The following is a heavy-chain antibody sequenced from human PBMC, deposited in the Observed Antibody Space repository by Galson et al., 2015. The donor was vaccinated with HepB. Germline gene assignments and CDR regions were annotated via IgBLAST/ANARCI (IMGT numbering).Heavy chain of an antibody. CDR3: ARWLNGVDYGVFDY. J-gene: IGHJ4*02. CDR2: ISSSSSYI. CDR1: GFTFSSYS. Sequence: SLRLSCAASGFTFSSYSMNWVRQAPGKGLEWVSSISSSSSYIYYADSVKGRFTISRDNAKNSLYLQMNSLRAEDTAVYYCARWLNGVDYGVFDYWGQGTLVTVSS. D-gene: IGHD4-17*01. V-gene: IGHV3-21*01.